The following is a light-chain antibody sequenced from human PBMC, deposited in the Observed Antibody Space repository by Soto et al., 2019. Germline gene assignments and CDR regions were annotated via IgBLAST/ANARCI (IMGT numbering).Light chain of an antibody. CDR3: SSYTSSRTL. CDR2: EGS. V-gene: IGLV2-14*01. Sequence: QSVLTQPASVSGSPGQSITISCTGTSSDVGSYNYVSWYQQHPGKAPKLMIYEGSNRPSGVSSRFSGSKSGNTASLTISGLQAEDEADYYCSSYTSSRTLFGTGTKVTVL. J-gene: IGLJ1*01. CDR1: SSDVGSYNY.